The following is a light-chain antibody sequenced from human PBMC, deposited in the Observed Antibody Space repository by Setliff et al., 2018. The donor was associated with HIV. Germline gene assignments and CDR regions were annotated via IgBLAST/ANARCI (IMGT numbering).Light chain of an antibody. Sequence: QSVLTQPPSVSAAPGQKVTISCSGSSSNIGNNYVSWYQQFPRTAPKLLIYDNDKRPSGIPDRFSGSKSGTSATLDITGLRTGDEADYYCGTWDTSLSAGVFGGGTKVTVL. J-gene: IGLJ3*02. CDR1: SSNIGNNY. CDR3: GTWDTSLSAGV. CDR2: DND. V-gene: IGLV1-51*01.